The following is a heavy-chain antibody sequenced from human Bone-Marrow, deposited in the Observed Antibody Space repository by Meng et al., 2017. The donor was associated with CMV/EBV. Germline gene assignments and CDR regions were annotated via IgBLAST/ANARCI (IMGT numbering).Heavy chain of an antibody. D-gene: IGHD6-13*01. CDR2: ISGSGGST. CDR1: GFTFSSYA. V-gene: IGHV3-23*01. J-gene: IGHJ4*02. CDR3: AKDILIATAGSHFDY. Sequence: GESLKISCAASGFTFSSYAMSWVRQAPGKGLEWVSAISGSGGSTYYADSVKGRFTISRDNSKNTLYLQMNSLRAEDTAVYYCAKDILIATAGSHFDYWGQGTLVTVSS.